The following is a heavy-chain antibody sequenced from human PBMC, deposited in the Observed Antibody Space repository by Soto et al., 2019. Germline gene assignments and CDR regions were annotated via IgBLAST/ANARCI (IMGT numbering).Heavy chain of an antibody. D-gene: IGHD3-22*01. CDR1: EFTFSIFG. CDR3: AREKGFITVVSRISQEGYFDS. CDR2: IWYDGSNA. Sequence: QVQLVESGGGVVQPGRSLRLSCAVSEFTFSIFGVHWVRHAPGKGLEWAAIIWYDGSNAYYADSVRGRFTISIDNSKNTVYLQMNSLRAEDTAVYYCAREKGFITVVSRISQEGYFDSWGQGTLVTVSS. V-gene: IGHV3-33*01. J-gene: IGHJ4*02.